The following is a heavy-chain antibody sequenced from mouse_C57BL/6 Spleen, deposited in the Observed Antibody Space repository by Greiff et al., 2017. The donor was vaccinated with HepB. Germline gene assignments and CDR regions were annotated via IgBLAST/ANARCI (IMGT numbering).Heavy chain of an antibody. D-gene: IGHD1-1*01. CDR3: ARATTDYAMDY. CDR2: INPSSGYT. J-gene: IGHJ4*01. Sequence: VQRVESGAELAKPGASVKLSCKASGYTFTSYWMHWVKQRPGQGLEWIGYINPSSGYTKYNQKFKDKATLTADKSSSTAYMQLSSLTYEDSAVYYCARATTDYAMDYWGQGTSVTVSS. V-gene: IGHV1-7*01. CDR1: GYTFTSYW.